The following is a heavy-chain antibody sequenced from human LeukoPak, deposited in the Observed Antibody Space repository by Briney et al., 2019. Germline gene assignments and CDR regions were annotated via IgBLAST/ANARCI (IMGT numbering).Heavy chain of an antibody. Sequence: SQTLSLTCTVSGGSISSGGYYWSWIRQPPGKGLEWIGYIYHSGSTYYNPSLKSRVTISVDTSKNQFSLKLSSVTAADTAVYYCARVRRFLEWSDAFDIWGQGTMVTVSS. CDR3: ARVRRFLEWSDAFDI. CDR2: IYHSGST. D-gene: IGHD3-3*01. J-gene: IGHJ3*02. V-gene: IGHV4-30-2*01. CDR1: GGSISSGGYY.